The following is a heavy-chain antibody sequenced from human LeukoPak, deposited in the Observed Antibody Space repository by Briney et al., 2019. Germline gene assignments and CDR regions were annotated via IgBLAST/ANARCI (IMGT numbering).Heavy chain of an antibody. V-gene: IGHV3-15*01. D-gene: IGHD3-22*01. CDR1: GFTFSNAW. CDR3: TTDALGIVVVTGKDY. Sequence: GSLRLSCAASGFTFSNAWMSWVRQAPGKGLEWVGRIKSKTDGGTTDYAAPVKGRFTISRDDSKNTLYLQMNSLKTEDTAVYYCTTDALGIVVVTGKDYWGQGTLVTVSS. J-gene: IGHJ4*02. CDR2: IKSKTDGGTT.